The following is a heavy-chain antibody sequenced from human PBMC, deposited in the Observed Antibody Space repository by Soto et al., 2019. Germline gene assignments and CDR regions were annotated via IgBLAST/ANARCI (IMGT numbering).Heavy chain of an antibody. CDR2: IYYSGST. Sequence: SETLSLTCTVSGGSISSYYWSWIRQPPGKGLEWIGYIYYSGSTNYNPSLKSRVTISVDTSKNQFSLKLSSVTAADTAVYYCTTVAFPDFGYWGQGILVTVSS. CDR1: GGSISSYY. V-gene: IGHV4-59*01. J-gene: IGHJ4*02. CDR3: TTVAFPDFGY.